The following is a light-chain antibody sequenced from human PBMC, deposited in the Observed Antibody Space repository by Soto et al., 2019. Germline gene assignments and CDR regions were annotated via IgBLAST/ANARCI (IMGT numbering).Light chain of an antibody. CDR3: QRFDASLFT. J-gene: IGKJ4*01. V-gene: IGKV3-20*01. Sequence: EVVLTQSPGTLSLSPGERATISCRASQPIDRKFLAWYQQKPGQAPRLLIHGASTRATGVPDRFSGSGSERDFSLSISSLEPEDFAVYFCQRFDASLFTFGGGTKVEIK. CDR1: QPIDRKF. CDR2: GAS.